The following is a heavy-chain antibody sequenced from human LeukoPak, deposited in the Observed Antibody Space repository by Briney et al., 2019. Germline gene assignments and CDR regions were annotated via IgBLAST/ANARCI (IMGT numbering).Heavy chain of an antibody. CDR1: GGTFSSYA. J-gene: IGHJ6*03. D-gene: IGHD2-15*01. Sequence: SVKVSCKASGGTFSSYAISWVRQAPGQGLEWMGGIIPIFGTANYAQKFQGRVTITADKSTSTAYMELSSLRSEDTAVYYCGYCSGGSCSYYMDAWGKGTTVTVSS. V-gene: IGHV1-69*06. CDR2: IIPIFGTA. CDR3: GYCSGGSCSYYMDA.